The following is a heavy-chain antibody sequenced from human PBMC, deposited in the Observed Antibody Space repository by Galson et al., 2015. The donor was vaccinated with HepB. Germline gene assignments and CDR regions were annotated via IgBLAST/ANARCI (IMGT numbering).Heavy chain of an antibody. J-gene: IGHJ4*02. CDR3: ASTGETEYSSSWGFDY. D-gene: IGHD6-6*01. V-gene: IGHV4-31*03. CDR1: GGSISSGGYY. Sequence: TLSLTCTVSGGSISSGGYYWSWIRQHPGKGLEWIGYIYYSGSTYYNPSLKSRVTISVDTSKNQFSLKLSSVTAADTAVYYCASTGETEYSSSWGFDYWGQGTLVTVSS. CDR2: IYYSGST.